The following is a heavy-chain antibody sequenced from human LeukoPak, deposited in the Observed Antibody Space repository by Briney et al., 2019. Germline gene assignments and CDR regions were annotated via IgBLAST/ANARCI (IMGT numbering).Heavy chain of an antibody. J-gene: IGHJ4*02. D-gene: IGHD3-22*01. V-gene: IGHV3-33*01. CDR2: IWYDGSNI. CDR3: ARARNDYDSNGFSLLEY. Sequence: PGTSLRLSCVVSGISFSSHGMHWVRQAPGKGLEWLAVIWYDGSNIWYADSVKGRFTISRDNSKNTLYLQMNSLRAEDTALYYCARARNDYDSNGFSLLEYWGQGTLVTVSS. CDR1: GISFSSHG.